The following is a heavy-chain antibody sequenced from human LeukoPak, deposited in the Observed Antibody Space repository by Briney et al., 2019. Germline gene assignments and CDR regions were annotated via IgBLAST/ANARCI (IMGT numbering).Heavy chain of an antibody. CDR2: ISSSSSYT. V-gene: IGHV3-11*03. CDR3: AKSGKLWFGEFILVY. CDR1: GFTFTDYY. D-gene: IGHD3-10*01. Sequence: PGGSLRLSCAASGFTFTDYYMGWIRQAPGKGLEWVSYISSSSSYTNYADSVKGRFTISRDNAKNSLYLQMNSLRAEDTAVYYCAKSGKLWFGEFILVYWGQGTLVTVSS. J-gene: IGHJ4*02.